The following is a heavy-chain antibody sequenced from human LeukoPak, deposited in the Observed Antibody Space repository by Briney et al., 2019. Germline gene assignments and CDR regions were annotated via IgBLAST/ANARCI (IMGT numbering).Heavy chain of an antibody. D-gene: IGHD3-16*01. CDR3: ARSYDYVWGIYTFDY. J-gene: IGHJ4*02. V-gene: IGHV1-69*04. CDR2: IIPILGIA. Sequence: PEKVSCKASGGTFSSYAISWVRQAPGQGLEWMGRIIPILGIANYAQKFQGRVTITADKSTSTAYMELSSLRSEDTAVYCCARSYDYVWGIYTFDYWGQGTLVSVS. CDR1: GGTFSSYA.